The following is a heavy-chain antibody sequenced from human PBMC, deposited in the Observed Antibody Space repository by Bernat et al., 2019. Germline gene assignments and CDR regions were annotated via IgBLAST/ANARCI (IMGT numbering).Heavy chain of an antibody. V-gene: IGHV1-18*01. J-gene: IGHJ4*02. D-gene: IGHD3-3*01. CDR2: ISPYNGNT. CDR1: GYTFTSYD. Sequence: QVQLVQSGVEVRRPGASVKVSYKASGYTFTSYDFSWVRQAPGQGLEWMGWISPYNGNTNYAQKFQGRVTMTTDTSTSTVYMELRSLRSDDTAVYYCAREAAYDFWSGVDYGGQGTLVTVFS. CDR3: AREAAYDFWSGVDY.